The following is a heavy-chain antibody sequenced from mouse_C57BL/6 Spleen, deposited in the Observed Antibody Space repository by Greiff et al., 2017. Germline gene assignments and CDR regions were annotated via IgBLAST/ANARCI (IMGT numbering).Heavy chain of an antibody. J-gene: IGHJ2*01. CDR1: GYTFTNYW. Sequence: QVQLKQSGAELVRPGTSVKMSCKASGYTFTNYWIGWAKQRPGHGLEWIGDIYPGGGYTNYNEKFKGKATLTADKSSSTAYMQFSSLTSEDSAIYYCARVYYGSSPHFDYWGQGTTLTVSS. D-gene: IGHD1-1*01. CDR3: ARVYYGSSPHFDY. V-gene: IGHV1-63*01. CDR2: IYPGGGYT.